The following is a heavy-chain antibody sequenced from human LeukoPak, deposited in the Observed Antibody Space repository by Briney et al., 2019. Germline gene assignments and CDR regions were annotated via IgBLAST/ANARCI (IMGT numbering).Heavy chain of an antibody. J-gene: IGHJ5*02. Sequence: GGSLRLSCAASGFTFDDYGMSWVRQGPGKGLEWVSGINWNGGNTGYADSVKGRFTIFRDNAKNSLYMEMDSLRVEDTALYYCARTSDGNWFDPWGQGTLVTVSS. CDR2: INWNGGNT. V-gene: IGHV3-20*04. CDR3: ARTSDGNWFDP. D-gene: IGHD1-26*01. CDR1: GFTFDDYG.